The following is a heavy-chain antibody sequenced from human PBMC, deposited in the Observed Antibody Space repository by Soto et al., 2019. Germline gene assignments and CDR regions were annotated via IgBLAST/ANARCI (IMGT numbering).Heavy chain of an antibody. V-gene: IGHV3-66*01. Sequence: EVQLVEAGGGLVQPGGSLRLSCAASGFTVSNNFLSWVRQAPGKGLEWVSVIYSGGDTYYADSVKGRFTISRDNSTNTVYLQMTSLRAEDTAVYYCARDWNWNSTYYWYHDMDVWGQGTTVTVSS. CDR2: IYSGGDT. CDR1: GFTVSNNF. CDR3: ARDWNWNSTYYWYHDMDV. D-gene: IGHD1-7*01. J-gene: IGHJ6*02.